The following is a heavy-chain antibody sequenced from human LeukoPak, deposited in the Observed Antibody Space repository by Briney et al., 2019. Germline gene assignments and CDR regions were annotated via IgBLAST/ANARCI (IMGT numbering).Heavy chain of an antibody. CDR2: IYYSGST. D-gene: IGHD2-2*01. J-gene: IGHJ5*02. Sequence: PSETLSLTCTVSGGSISSGDYYWSWIRQPPGKCLEWIGYIYYSGSTYYNPSLKSRVTISVDTSKNQFSLKLSSVTAADTAVYYCAREGTGYCSSTSYCYWFDPWGQGTLVTVSS. V-gene: IGHV4-30-4*08. CDR1: GGSISSGDYY. CDR3: AREGTGYCSSTSYCYWFDP.